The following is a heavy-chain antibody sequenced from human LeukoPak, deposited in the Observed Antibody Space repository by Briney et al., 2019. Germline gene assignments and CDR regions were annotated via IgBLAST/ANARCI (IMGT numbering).Heavy chain of an antibody. D-gene: IGHD1-14*01. Sequence: GGSLRLSCVASGFTFSSTTMGWVRQAPGRGLEWVSSITAIDGRTYYADSVRGRFTISRDNSKNTLYLQMNSLRAEDTAVYYCAKYRADFDYWGQGTLVTVSS. CDR2: ITAIDGRT. J-gene: IGHJ4*02. CDR1: GFTFSSTT. CDR3: AKYRADFDY. V-gene: IGHV3-23*01.